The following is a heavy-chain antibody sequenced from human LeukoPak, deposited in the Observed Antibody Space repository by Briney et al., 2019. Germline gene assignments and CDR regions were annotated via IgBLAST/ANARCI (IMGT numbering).Heavy chain of an antibody. CDR1: GGTFRSYA. CDR3: ARGDGSGVAATYDY. J-gene: IGHJ4*02. V-gene: IGHV1-69*05. CDR2: IIPIFGTA. Sequence: SVKVSFKASGGTFRSYAISWVRQAPGQGLEWMGGIIPIFGTANYAQKFQGRVTITTDESTSTAYMELSSLRSEDTAVYYCARGDGSGVAATYDYWGQGTLVTVSS. D-gene: IGHD2-15*01.